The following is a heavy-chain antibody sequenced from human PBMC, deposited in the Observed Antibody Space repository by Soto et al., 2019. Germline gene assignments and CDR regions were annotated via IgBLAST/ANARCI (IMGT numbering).Heavy chain of an antibody. V-gene: IGHV2-5*02. D-gene: IGHD3-3*01. CDR1: GFSLTTSGVG. Sequence: QITFNESGPTVVNPTETLTLTCTFSGFSLTTSGVGVGWVRQSPGKAPEWLAYIYWDDDKRYSTSLKSRLTITKDPSTNQVVLTMANVDPADTATYYCAHRILRAVFGLVTTTAIYFDFWGQGTPVVVSS. J-gene: IGHJ4*02. CDR3: AHRILRAVFGLVTTTAIYFDF. CDR2: IYWDDDK.